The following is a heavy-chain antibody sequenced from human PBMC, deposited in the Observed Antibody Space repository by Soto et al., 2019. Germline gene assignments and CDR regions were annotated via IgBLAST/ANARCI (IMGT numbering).Heavy chain of an antibody. CDR1: GGTFSSYT. CDR3: ANLRFGELPTSY. J-gene: IGHJ4*02. D-gene: IGHD3-10*01. Sequence: QVQLVQSGAEVKKPGSSVKVSCKASGGTFSSYTISWVRQAPGQGLEWMGRIIPILGIANYAQKFQGRVTITADKSTSTAYMELSSLRAEDTAVYYCANLRFGELPTSYWGQGTLVTVSS. V-gene: IGHV1-69*02. CDR2: IIPILGIA.